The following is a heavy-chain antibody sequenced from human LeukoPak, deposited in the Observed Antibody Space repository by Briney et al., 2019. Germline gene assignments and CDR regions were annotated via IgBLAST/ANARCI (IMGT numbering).Heavy chain of an antibody. CDR1: GFSFSDYD. D-gene: IGHD3-9*01. CDR3: ARVFTGTNSDPYIDY. Sequence: PGGSLRLSCEVSGFSFSDYDIWWIRQAPGKGLEWVSTISVSRRRKYYANSVKGRYTISTDNANNSLSLQMTSLSDEDTALYYCARVFTGTNSDPYIDYWGHGTLVTVSS. CDR2: ISVSRRRK. V-gene: IGHV3-11*01. J-gene: IGHJ4*01.